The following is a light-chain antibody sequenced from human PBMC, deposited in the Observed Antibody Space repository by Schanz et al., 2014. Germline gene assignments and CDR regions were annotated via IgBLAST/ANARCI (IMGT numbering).Light chain of an antibody. J-gene: IGLJ2*01. Sequence: QSVLTQPPSVSGAPGQRVTISCSGSSSNIGAGYDVHWYQQLPGTAPKLLIYDNNSRPSGVPDRFSGSKSGTSASLAITGLQAEDEADYYCQSYDSSLSGSDVVFGGGTKVTVL. CDR3: QSYDSSLSGSDVV. CDR2: DNN. CDR1: SSNIGAGYD. V-gene: IGLV1-40*01.